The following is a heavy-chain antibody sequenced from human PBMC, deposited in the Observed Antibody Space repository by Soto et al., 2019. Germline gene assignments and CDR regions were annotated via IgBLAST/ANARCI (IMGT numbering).Heavy chain of an antibody. CDR3: ARGGGTGATPRPFDY. V-gene: IGHV1-69*13. CDR1: GGTFSSYA. J-gene: IGHJ4*02. D-gene: IGHD7-27*01. Sequence: ASVKVSCKASGGTFSSYAISWVRQAPGQGLEWMGGIIPIFGTANYAQKFQGRVTITADESTSTAYMELSSLRSEDTAVYYCARGGGTGATPRPFDYWGQGTLVTVSS. CDR2: IIPIFGTA.